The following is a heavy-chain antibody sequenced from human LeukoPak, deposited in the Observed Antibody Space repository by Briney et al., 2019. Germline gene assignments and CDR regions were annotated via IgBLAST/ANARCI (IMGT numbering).Heavy chain of an antibody. CDR2: INPDTGDK. J-gene: IGHJ4*02. Sequence: DSVKVSCKASGYTFTSYHINWVRQASGQGLEWMTWINPDTGDKGYARKFQDRVTITTDTSISTAYMELSSLSSEDTAVYFCARTTSMTASGYDYWGQGTLVSVSS. V-gene: IGHV1-8*03. CDR3: ARTTSMTASGYDY. D-gene: IGHD2-21*02. CDR1: GYTFTSYH.